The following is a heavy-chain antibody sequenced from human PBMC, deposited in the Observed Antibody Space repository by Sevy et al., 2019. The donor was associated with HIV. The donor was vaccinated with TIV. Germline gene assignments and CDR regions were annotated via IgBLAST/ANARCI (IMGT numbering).Heavy chain of an antibody. J-gene: IGHJ4*02. CDR1: GFTFGRYG. V-gene: IGHV3-30*18. CDR2: ISFDGSKK. Sequence: GGSLRLSCAASGFTFGRYGMHWVRQAPGKGLEWVAVISFDGSKKYYGDSVKGRFTISRDNSKNTLYLAMSSLSPEDTAVYYCAKLDYDILTGNPDYWGQGTLVTVSS. D-gene: IGHD3-9*01. CDR3: AKLDYDILTGNPDY.